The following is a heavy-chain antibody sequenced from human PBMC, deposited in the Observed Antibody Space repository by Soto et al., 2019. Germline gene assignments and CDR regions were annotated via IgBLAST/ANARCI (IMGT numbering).Heavy chain of an antibody. CDR1: CYNFMKYG. J-gene: IGHJ4*02. D-gene: IGHD2-2*01. Sequence: SVKGSCKVFCYNFMKYGINWVRQAPGQGLEWVGWISPYSGYTHSAQKFHGRLTLTTDTAASTAYMELEVLRSADTALYFCAREATVIIPAAQPSHFDSWGQGTLVTVSS. CDR3: AREATVIIPAAQPSHFDS. CDR2: ISPYSGYT. V-gene: IGHV1-18*01.